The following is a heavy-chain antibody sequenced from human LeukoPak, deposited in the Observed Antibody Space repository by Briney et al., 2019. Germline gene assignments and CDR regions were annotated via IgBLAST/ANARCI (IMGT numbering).Heavy chain of an antibody. D-gene: IGHD6-19*01. CDR2: IWFDGTNK. CDR1: GFTFSNYA. J-gene: IGHJ4*02. Sequence: PGGSLRLSCAASGFTFSNYAMHWVRQAPGTGLEVVAVIWFDGTNKDYGDSVRGRFTISRDNSKNRLYLQMNSLRAEDTAVYYCAKARGSGWHDPWYLDYWGQGTLVTVSS. V-gene: IGHV3-33*06. CDR3: AKARGSGWHDPWYLDY.